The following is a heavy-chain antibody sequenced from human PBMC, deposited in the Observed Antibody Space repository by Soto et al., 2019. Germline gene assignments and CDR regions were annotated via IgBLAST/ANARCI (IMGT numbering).Heavy chain of an antibody. V-gene: IGHV1-18*01. CDR3: ARDSYYYVSKGGSFQH. J-gene: IGHJ1*01. Sequence: QVQLVQSGAEVKKPGASVKVSCKASGYTFTSYGISWVRQAPGQGREWMGWISAYNGNTNYAQKLQGRVTMTTDTSTRTAYMELRSLRSDDTAVYYCARDSYYYVSKGGSFQHWGQGTLVTVSS. D-gene: IGHD3-22*01. CDR1: GYTFTSYG. CDR2: ISAYNGNT.